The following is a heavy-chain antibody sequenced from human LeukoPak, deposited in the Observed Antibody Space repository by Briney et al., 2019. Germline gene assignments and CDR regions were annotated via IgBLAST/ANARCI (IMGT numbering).Heavy chain of an antibody. CDR1: GFTFSIYA. J-gene: IGHJ4*02. V-gene: IGHV3-23*01. CDR2: ISGSASST. D-gene: IGHD2-21*02. CDR3: AKVEPFCGGDCYSGFNY. Sequence: GGSPRLSCAASGFTFSIYAMSWVRQAPGERLQWVSAISGSASSTYYADSVKGRFTISRDNSKNTLYLQMNSLRAEDTAVYYCAKVEPFCGGDCYSGFNYWGQGTLVTVSS.